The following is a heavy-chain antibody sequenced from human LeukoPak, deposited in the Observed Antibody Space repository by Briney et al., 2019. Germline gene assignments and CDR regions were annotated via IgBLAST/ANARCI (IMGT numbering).Heavy chain of an antibody. D-gene: IGHD6-13*01. V-gene: IGHV3-53*01. Sequence: GGSLRLSCAASGFTVSSNYMSWVRQAPGKGLEWVSVIYSGGSTYYADSVKGRFTISRDNSKNMLYLQMNSLRAEDTAVYYCARVWAAAQGGPWFDPWGQGTLVTVSS. J-gene: IGHJ5*02. CDR3: ARVWAAAQGGPWFDP. CDR1: GFTVSSNY. CDR2: IYSGGST.